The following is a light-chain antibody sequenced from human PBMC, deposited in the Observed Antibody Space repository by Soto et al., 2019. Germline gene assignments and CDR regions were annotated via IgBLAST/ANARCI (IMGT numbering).Light chain of an antibody. Sequence: EVVMTQSPATLSVSPGERATLYCRASQSVGRNLAWYQQKPGQAPRLLIYGASTRATGIPARFSGSGSGTEFTLTISSLQSEDFAVYYCQHFNNWPLTFGPGTKVDIK. CDR2: GAS. J-gene: IGKJ3*01. CDR1: QSVGRN. V-gene: IGKV3-15*01. CDR3: QHFNNWPLT.